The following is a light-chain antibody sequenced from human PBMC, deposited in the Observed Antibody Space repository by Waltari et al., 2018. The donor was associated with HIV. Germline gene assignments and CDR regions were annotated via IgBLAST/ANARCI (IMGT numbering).Light chain of an antibody. J-gene: IGLJ1*01. CDR3: SSYTSSSTSHV. Sequence: QSALTQPASASASPGQSITISCTRTSSDVGGYLYVSWYQQHPGKASNLMIYEVSNRPSGVSNRFSGSESGNTASLTISGLQAEDEADYYCSSYTSSSTSHVFGTGTKVTVL. CDR1: SSDVGGYLY. CDR2: EVS. V-gene: IGLV2-14*01.